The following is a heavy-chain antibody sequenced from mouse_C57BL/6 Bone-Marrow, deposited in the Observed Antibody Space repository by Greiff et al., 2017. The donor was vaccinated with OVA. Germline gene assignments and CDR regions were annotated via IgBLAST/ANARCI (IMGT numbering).Heavy chain of an antibody. V-gene: IGHV14-4*01. CDR3: TTSYYGSRTYFDY. Sequence: EVQGVESGAELVRPGASVKVSCTASGFNIKDDYMHWVKQRPEQGLEWIGWIDPENGDTEYASKFQGKATITADTSSNTAYLQLSSLTSEDTAVYYCTTSYYGSRTYFDYWGQGTTLTVSS. J-gene: IGHJ2*01. D-gene: IGHD1-1*01. CDR2: IDPENGDT. CDR1: GFNIKDDY.